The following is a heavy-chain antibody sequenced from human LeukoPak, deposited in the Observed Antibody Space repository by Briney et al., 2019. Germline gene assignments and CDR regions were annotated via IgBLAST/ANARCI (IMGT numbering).Heavy chain of an antibody. CDR3: TTDKINEI. CDR2: IKSKTDGGTT. CDR1: GFSFSNAW. V-gene: IGHV3-15*01. D-gene: IGHD2-8*01. Sequence: PGGSLRLSCAASGFSFSNAWLSWARQAPGKGLEWVGRIKSKTDGGTTDYGAPVKGRFTISRDDSENTLHLQMNSLKTEDTAVYYCTTDKINEIWGQGILVTVSS. J-gene: IGHJ1*01.